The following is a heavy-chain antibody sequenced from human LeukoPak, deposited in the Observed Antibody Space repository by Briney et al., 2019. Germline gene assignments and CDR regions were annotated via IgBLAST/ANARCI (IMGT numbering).Heavy chain of an antibody. D-gene: IGHD3/OR15-3a*01. J-gene: IGHJ4*02. CDR1: DGSIRTYY. V-gene: IGHV4-59*03. CDR2: IYYRGDI. CDR3: ATNKDWAEAD. Sequence: SETLSLTCSVSDGSIRTYYWSWIRQSPGQGLEWIGNIYYRGDINYNPSLKSRVIISIDTSKNQSSLKVTSLTAADTAVYYCATNKDWAEADWGQGTLVIVSS.